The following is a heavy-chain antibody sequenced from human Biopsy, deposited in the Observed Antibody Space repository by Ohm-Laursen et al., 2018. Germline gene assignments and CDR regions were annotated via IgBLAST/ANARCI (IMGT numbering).Heavy chain of an antibody. V-gene: IGHV4-4*07. CDR3: ARTPGKAVAGRFLDL. D-gene: IGHD6-19*01. CDR2: FYSSGSS. J-gene: IGHJ2*01. Sequence: GTLSLTCVVSGDSISNSYWTWIRQPAGKGLEWIGRFYSSGSSSYNPSLKSRVTMSIDASMNQFSLKLTSVTAADTAVYYRARTPGKAVAGRFLDLWGRGTLVTVSS. CDR1: GDSISNSY.